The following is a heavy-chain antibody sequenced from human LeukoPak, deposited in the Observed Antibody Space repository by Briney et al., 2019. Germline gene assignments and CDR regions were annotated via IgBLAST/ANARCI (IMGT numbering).Heavy chain of an antibody. D-gene: IGHD3-16*01. CDR2: IIPILGIA. Sequence: SVKVSCKASGGTFSSYAISWVRQAPGQGLAWMGRIIPILGIANYAQKFQGRVTITADKSTSTAYMELSSLRSEDTAVYYCARETGYYDYVWGSYRGYYFDYWGQGTLVTVSS. V-gene: IGHV1-69*04. CDR3: ARETGYYDYVWGSYRGYYFDY. CDR1: GGTFSSYA. J-gene: IGHJ4*02.